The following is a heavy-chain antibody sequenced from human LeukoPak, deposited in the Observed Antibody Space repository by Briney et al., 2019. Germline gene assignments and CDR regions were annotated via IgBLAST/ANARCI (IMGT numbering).Heavy chain of an antibody. V-gene: IGHV4-59*08. Sequence: SETLSLTCTVSGGSISSYYWSWIRQPPGKGLEWIGYIYYSGSTNYNPSLKSRVTISVDTSKNQFSLKLSSVTAADTAVYYCARQLEYCSGGSCYFSGMDVWGQGTTVTVSS. CDR2: IYYSGST. CDR3: ARQLEYCSGGSCYFSGMDV. CDR1: GGSISSYY. J-gene: IGHJ6*02. D-gene: IGHD2-15*01.